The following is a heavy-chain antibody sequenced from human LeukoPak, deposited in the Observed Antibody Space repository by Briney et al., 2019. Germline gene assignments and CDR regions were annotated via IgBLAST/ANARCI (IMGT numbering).Heavy chain of an antibody. Sequence: SVKVSRKASGGTFSSYAISWVRQAPGQGLEWMGGIIPIFGTANYAQKFQGRVTITTDESTSTAYMELSSLRSEDTAVYYCASSIVVVTAMKYWGQGTLVTVSS. D-gene: IGHD2-21*02. J-gene: IGHJ4*02. CDR3: ASSIVVVTAMKY. CDR2: IIPIFGTA. CDR1: GGTFSSYA. V-gene: IGHV1-69*05.